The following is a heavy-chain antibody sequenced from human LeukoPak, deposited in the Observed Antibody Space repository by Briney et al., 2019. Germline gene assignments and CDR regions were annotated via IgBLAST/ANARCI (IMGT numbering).Heavy chain of an antibody. CDR2: IYSGDNT. Sequence: GGSLRLSCAASGFTVSSNYMSWVRRAPGKGLEWVSVIYSGDNTYYADSVKGRFTISRDNSKNTLYLQMNSLRAEDTAVYYCVRREYCISTSCPTTFDYWGQGTLVTVSS. D-gene: IGHD2-2*01. J-gene: IGHJ4*02. CDR1: GFTVSSNY. V-gene: IGHV3-53*05. CDR3: VRREYCISTSCPTTFDY.